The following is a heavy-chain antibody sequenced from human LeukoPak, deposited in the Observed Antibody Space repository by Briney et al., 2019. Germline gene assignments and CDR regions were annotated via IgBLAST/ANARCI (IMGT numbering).Heavy chain of an antibody. J-gene: IGHJ4*02. V-gene: IGHV1-69*04. Sequence: ASVKVSCKASGGTFSSYAISWMRQAPGQGLEWMGRIIPILGIANYAQKFQGRVTITADKSTSTAYMELSSLRSEDTAVYYCARGTVTTFLVDYWGQGTLVTVSS. D-gene: IGHD4-17*01. CDR1: GGTFSSYA. CDR2: IIPILGIA. CDR3: ARGTVTTFLVDY.